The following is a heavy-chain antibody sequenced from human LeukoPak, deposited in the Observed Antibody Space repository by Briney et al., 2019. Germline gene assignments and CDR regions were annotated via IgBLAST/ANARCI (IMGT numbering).Heavy chain of an antibody. D-gene: IGHD4-17*01. CDR2: TYYRSKWYN. Sequence: SQTLSLTCAISGDSVSNNSAAWNWIRQSPSRGLEWLGRTYYRSKWYNDYAVPVKSRITINPDTSKNQFSLQLNSVTPEDTAVYYCAREGLIDYGDYLYYFDHWGQGTLVTVSS. V-gene: IGHV6-1*01. CDR3: AREGLIDYGDYLYYFDH. J-gene: IGHJ4*02. CDR1: GDSVSNNSAA.